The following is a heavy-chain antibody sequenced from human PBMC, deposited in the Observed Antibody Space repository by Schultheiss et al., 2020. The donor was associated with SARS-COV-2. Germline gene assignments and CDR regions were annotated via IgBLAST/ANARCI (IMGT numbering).Heavy chain of an antibody. Sequence: GGSLRLSCKGSGDTFNNYWVNWVRQTPGKGLEWMGAIYPGDSDTRYSPSFQGQVTISADKSISTAYLQWSSLKASDTAMYYCARQRYSGFDFDIWGQGTLVTVSS. V-gene: IGHV5-51*01. J-gene: IGHJ5*02. D-gene: IGHD5-12*01. CDR3: ARQRYSGFDFDI. CDR2: IYPGDSDT. CDR1: GDTFNNYW.